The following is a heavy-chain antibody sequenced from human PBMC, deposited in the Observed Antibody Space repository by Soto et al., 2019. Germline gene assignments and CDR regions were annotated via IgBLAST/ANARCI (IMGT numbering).Heavy chain of an antibody. CDR2: IYWDDDK. J-gene: IGHJ4*02. Sequence: QITLKESGPTLVRPPQTLTLTCTFSGFSLTSGVGVGWIRQPPGKALEWLALIYWDDDKRYSPSLKNRLTITRDTSKNQVVLTMPNVGPVDTATYFCAPIDPEIVTVGGHGGFDYWGQGTLVTVSS. V-gene: IGHV2-5*02. CDR3: APIDPEIVTVGGHGGFDY. CDR1: GFSLTSGVG. D-gene: IGHD5-12*01.